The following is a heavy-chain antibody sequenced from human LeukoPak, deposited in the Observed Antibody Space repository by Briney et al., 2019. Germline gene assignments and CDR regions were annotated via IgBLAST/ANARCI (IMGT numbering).Heavy chain of an antibody. CDR2: TYYSSEWHH. CDR1: GDSFFWNSVA. Sequence: SQTLSLTCAVSGDSFFWNSVAWNWIRQSPSRGPEWLGRTYYSSEWHHDYAVSVKSRINITADTFKSQFSLHLNTVTPEDTAVYFCARGRYCGGGTCYHFDSWGQGTLVTVSS. D-gene: IGHD2-15*01. J-gene: IGHJ4*02. V-gene: IGHV6-1*01. CDR3: ARGRYCGGGTCYHFDS.